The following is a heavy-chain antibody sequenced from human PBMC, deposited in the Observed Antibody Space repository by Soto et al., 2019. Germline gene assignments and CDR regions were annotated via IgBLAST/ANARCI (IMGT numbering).Heavy chain of an antibody. CDR2: ISSSSSTI. D-gene: IGHD3-22*01. V-gene: IGHV3-48*01. CDR1: GFTFSSYS. J-gene: IGHJ5*02. Sequence: EVQLVESGGGLVQPGGSLRLSCAASGFTFSSYSMNWVRQAPGKGLEWVSYISSSSSTIYYADSVKGRFTISRDNAKNSPYLQMNSLRAEDTAVYYCAREGDSSGWYNWFDPWGQGTLVTVSS. CDR3: AREGDSSGWYNWFDP.